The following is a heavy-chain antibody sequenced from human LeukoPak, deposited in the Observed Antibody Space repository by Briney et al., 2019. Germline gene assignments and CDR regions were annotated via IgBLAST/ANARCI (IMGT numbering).Heavy chain of an antibody. CDR3: AKDKVKTSPRDDY. V-gene: IGHV3-21*01. CDR1: GFTFSSYS. J-gene: IGHJ4*02. CDR2: ISSSSSYI. D-gene: IGHD5-24*01. Sequence: GGSLRLSCAASGFTFSSYSMNWVRQAPGKGLEWVSSISSSSSYIYYADSVKGRFTISRDNAKNSLYLQMNSLRAEDTAVYYCAKDKVKTSPRDDYWGQGTLVTVSS.